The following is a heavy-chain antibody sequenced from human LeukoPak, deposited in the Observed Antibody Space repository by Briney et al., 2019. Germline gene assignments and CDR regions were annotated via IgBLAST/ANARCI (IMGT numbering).Heavy chain of an antibody. V-gene: IGHV4-30-4*07. CDR3: ARNYYGFNWFDP. J-gene: IGHJ5*02. CDR1: GGSISSGGYS. CDR2: IYYSGST. D-gene: IGHD3-10*01. Sequence: SETLSLTCAVSGGSISSGGYSWSWIRQPPGKGLEWIGYIYYSGSTYYNPSLKSRVTISVDTSKNQFSLKLSSVTAADTAVYYCARNYYGFNWFDPWGQGTLVTVSS.